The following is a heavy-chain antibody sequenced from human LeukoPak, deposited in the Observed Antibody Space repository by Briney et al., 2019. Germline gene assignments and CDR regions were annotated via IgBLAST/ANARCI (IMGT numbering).Heavy chain of an antibody. V-gene: IGHV4-4*09. D-gene: IGHD3-3*01. Sequence: PSETLSLTCTVSGGSISSYYWSWIRQPPGKGLEWIGYVYTSGSTNYNPSLKSRVTISVGTSKNQFSLQLSSVTAADTAVYYCARLRGYYSYYMDVWGKGTTVTVSS. CDR3: ARLRGYYSYYMDV. J-gene: IGHJ6*03. CDR2: VYTSGST. CDR1: GGSISSYY.